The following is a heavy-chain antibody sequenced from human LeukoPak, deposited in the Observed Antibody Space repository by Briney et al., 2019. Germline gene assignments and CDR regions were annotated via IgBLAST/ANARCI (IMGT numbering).Heavy chain of an antibody. CDR1: GYTFTSYG. D-gene: IGHD3-22*01. J-gene: IGHJ6*02. Sequence: RVSVKVSCKASGYTFTSYGISWVRQAPGQGLEWMGWISAYNGNTNYAQKLQGRVTMTTDTSTSTAYMELRSLRSDDTAVYYCARVQFPYITMIVVVASSGDYYGMDVWGQGTTVTVSS. CDR2: ISAYNGNT. CDR3: ARVQFPYITMIVVVASSGDYYGMDV. V-gene: IGHV1-18*01.